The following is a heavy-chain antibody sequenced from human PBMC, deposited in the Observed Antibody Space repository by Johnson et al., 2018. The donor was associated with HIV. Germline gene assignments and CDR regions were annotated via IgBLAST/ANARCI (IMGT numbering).Heavy chain of an antibody. V-gene: IGHV3-66*02. D-gene: IGHD3-9*01. CDR3: ARDGRDLVTRGSFDV. CDR1: GFTVSRNY. Sequence: VQLVESGGGLVQPGGSLRLSCAASGFTVSRNYMSWVRQAPGKGLEWVSVIFSVGDVYYADSVTGRFTISRDNSKNMVYLQMNSLRPEDTAVYYCARDGRDLVTRGSFDVWGQGTVVTVSS. CDR2: IFSVGDV. J-gene: IGHJ3*01.